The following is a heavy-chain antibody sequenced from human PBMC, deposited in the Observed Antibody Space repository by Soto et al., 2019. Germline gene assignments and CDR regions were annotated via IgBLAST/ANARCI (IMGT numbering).Heavy chain of an antibody. J-gene: IGHJ4*02. V-gene: IGHV3-21*01. CDR1: VFTFSSYS. Sequence: VGSLRLSCASSVFTFSSYSMNWVRQAPGKGLEWVSSISSSSSYIYYADSVKGRFTISRDNDKNSLYLQMKSLRAEDTAVYYCARTYCRSPSCQYYFEYWGQATLVTVSS. D-gene: IGHD2-2*01. CDR3: ARTYCRSPSCQYYFEY. CDR2: ISSSSSYI.